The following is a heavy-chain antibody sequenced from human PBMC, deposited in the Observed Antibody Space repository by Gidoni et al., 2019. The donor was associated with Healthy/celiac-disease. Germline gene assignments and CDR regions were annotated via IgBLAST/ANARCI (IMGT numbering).Heavy chain of an antibody. CDR2: ISGSGGST. CDR3: ARDGDYYYYYGMDV. V-gene: IGHV3-23*01. Sequence: EVQLLESGGGLVQPGGSLRLSCAASGFTFSSYAMSWVRQAPGKGLEWVSAISGSGGSTYYADSVKGRFTISRDNSKNTLYLQMNSLRAEDTAVYYCARDGDYYYYYGMDVWGQGTTVTVSS. D-gene: IGHD4-17*01. J-gene: IGHJ6*02. CDR1: GFTFSSYA.